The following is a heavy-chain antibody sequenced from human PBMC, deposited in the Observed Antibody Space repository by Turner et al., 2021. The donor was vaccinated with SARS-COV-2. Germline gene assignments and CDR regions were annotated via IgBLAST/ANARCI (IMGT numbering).Heavy chain of an antibody. CDR3: ARDYYSGGMDV. V-gene: IGHV1-18*01. Sequence: QVQLVQSGAEVKKPVATVKVSCKASGYPFTSYGISWVRQPPGQGLEWVGWISAYSGNKNYAQKLQGSITMTNATTTRTAYMELRSLRSDDTDEYYCARDYYSGGMDVWGQGTTVTVSS. CDR1: GYPFTSYG. J-gene: IGHJ6*02. CDR2: ISAYSGNK. D-gene: IGHD3-22*01.